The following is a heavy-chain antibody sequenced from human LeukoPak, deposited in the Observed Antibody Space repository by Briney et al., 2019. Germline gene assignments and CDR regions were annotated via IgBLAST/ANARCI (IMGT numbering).Heavy chain of an antibody. CDR1: GFTFSSYA. CDR2: ISYDGSNK. V-gene: IGHV3-30*04. D-gene: IGHD2-21*02. CDR3: AGAYCGGDCYSVDDAFDI. Sequence: PGGSLRLSCAASGFTFSSYAMHWVRQAPGKGLEWVAVISYDGSNKYYADSVKGRFTISRDNSKNTLYLRMNSLRAEDTAVYYCAGAYCGGDCYSVDDAFDIWGQGTMVTVSS. J-gene: IGHJ3*02.